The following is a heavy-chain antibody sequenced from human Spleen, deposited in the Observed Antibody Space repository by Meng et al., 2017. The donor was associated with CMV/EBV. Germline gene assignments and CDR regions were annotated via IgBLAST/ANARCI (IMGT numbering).Heavy chain of an antibody. Sequence: GGSLRLSCAASGFTFSSYAMSWVRQAPGKGLEWVSVIYSGGSSTYYADSVKGRFTISRDNSKNTLYLQMNSLRAEDTAVYYCAKSTDSVWGNSRSYYFDYWGQGTLVTVSS. CDR1: GFTFSSYA. V-gene: IGHV3-23*03. CDR2: IYSGGSST. D-gene: IGHD3-16*02. J-gene: IGHJ4*02. CDR3: AKSTDSVWGNSRSYYFDY.